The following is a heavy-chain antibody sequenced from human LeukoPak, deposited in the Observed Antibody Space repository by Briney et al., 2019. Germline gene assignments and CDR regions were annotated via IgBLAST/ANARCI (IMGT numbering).Heavy chain of an antibody. CDR1: GFSFSTYW. V-gene: IGHV3-7*05. D-gene: IGHD6-6*01. CDR2: IKQDGSEE. Sequence: GGSLRLSCAASGFSFSTYWMSWVRQAPGKGLEWVANIKQDGSEEVYVDSVRGRFTISRDNAKNSLFLQMNTLRAEDTAVYYCARDPYSSTWSYGMDVWGQRTMVTVSS. J-gene: IGHJ6*02. CDR3: ARDPYSSTWSYGMDV.